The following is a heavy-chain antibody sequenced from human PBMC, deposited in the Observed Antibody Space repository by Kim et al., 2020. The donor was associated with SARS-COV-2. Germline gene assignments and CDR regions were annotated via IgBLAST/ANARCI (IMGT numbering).Heavy chain of an antibody. CDR3: AKGTYSNNWSIDY. J-gene: IGHJ4*02. Sequence: YADSVKGRFPSSRDTSKNTLYLQMNSLRAEDTAVYYCAKGTYSNNWSIDYWGQGTLVTVSS. D-gene: IGHD6-13*01. V-gene: IGHV3-23*01.